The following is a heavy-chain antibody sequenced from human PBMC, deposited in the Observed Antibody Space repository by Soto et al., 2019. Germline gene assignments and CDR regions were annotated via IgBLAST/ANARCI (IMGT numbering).Heavy chain of an antibody. D-gene: IGHD2-21*02. Sequence: KTSETLSLTCTVSGGSITDYSWVWIRQPAGKGLEWIGRIFSSGSTSYNPSLKGRITMSLDTSKNQFSLKLNSATATDTAVYFCARDQGVVVTADNWFDPWGQGILVTVSS. J-gene: IGHJ5*02. V-gene: IGHV4-4*07. CDR1: GGSITDYS. CDR3: ARDQGVVVTADNWFDP. CDR2: IFSSGST.